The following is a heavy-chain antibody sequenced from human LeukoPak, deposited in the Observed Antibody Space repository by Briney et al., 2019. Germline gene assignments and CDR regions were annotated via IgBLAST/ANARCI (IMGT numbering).Heavy chain of an antibody. Sequence: PGGSLRLSCAASGFTFDDYGMSWVRQAPGKGLEWVSGIDRNGDSTGYADSVEGRFTISRDNAKNSLYLQMNSLRAEDTAVYYCARGPPFDVPHHGWFDPWGQGTLVTVSS. D-gene: IGHD3-9*01. J-gene: IGHJ5*02. CDR2: IDRNGDST. CDR3: ARGPPFDVPHHGWFDP. V-gene: IGHV3-20*04. CDR1: GFTFDDYG.